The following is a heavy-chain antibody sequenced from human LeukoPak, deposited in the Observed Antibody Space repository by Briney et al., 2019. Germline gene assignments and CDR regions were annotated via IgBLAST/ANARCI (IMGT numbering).Heavy chain of an antibody. J-gene: IGHJ4*02. Sequence: GGSLTLTCAASGFTFSNYALSWVRQAPGRGLEWVAGFSGNGGSSFYADAVKARFTISRDNSKNTLYLQMNSLRVEDAAVYYCAKEVYGAGSYSDFDYWGQGTLVTVSS. CDR2: FSGNGGSS. CDR1: GFTFSNYA. CDR3: AKEVYGAGSYSDFDY. D-gene: IGHD3-10*01. V-gene: IGHV3-23*01.